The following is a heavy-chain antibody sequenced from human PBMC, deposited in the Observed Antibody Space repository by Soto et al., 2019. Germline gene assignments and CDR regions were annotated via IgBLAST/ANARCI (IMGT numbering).Heavy chain of an antibody. CDR3: AHRVYYSAWDVGWFDS. V-gene: IGHV2-5*02. CDR2: IYWDNDR. CDR1: GFSPTNSGVG. J-gene: IGHJ5*01. Sequence: QITLKESGPTLVEPTQTLTLTCSFSGFSPTNSGVGVGWFRQAPGKALECLGIIYWDNDRRYNPSLKTRLTITKDTSKNQVVISMTYMEPVDTGTYYCAHRVYYSAWDVGWFDSWGQGTPVTVS. D-gene: IGHD3-10*01.